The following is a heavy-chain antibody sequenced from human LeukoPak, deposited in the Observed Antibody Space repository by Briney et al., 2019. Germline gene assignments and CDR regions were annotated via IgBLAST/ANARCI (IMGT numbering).Heavy chain of an antibody. CDR2: IYYSGST. J-gene: IGHJ4*02. D-gene: IGHD3-22*01. CDR3: ARADYYDSSGYSVFDY. V-gene: IGHV4-61*01. Sequence: PSETLSLTCTVSGGSISSSNYYWSWIRQPPGKGLEWIGYIYYSGSTNYNPSLKSRVTISVDTSKNQFSLKLSSVTAADTAVYYCARADYYDSSGYSVFDYWGQGTLVTVSS. CDR1: GGSISSSNYY.